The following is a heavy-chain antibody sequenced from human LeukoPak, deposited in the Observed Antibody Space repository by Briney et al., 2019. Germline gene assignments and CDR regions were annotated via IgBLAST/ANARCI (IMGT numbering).Heavy chain of an antibody. CDR1: GFTFSSYA. Sequence: PGGSLRLSCAASGFTFSSYAMHWARQAPGKGLEWVAVISYDGSNKYYADSVKGRFTISRDNSRNTLYLQMNSLRAEDTAVYYCARDRDGYNAPFDYWGQGTLVTVSS. J-gene: IGHJ4*02. CDR3: ARDRDGYNAPFDY. D-gene: IGHD5-24*01. CDR2: ISYDGSNK. V-gene: IGHV3-30-3*01.